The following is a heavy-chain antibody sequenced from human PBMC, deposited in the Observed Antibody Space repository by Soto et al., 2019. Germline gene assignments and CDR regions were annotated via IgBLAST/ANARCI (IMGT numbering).Heavy chain of an antibody. V-gene: IGHV4-30-2*01. Sequence: QLQLQESGSGLVKPSQTLSLTCAVSGGSISSGGYSWSWIRQPPGKGLEWIGYIYHSGSTYYNPSLKSRVTISVDRSKNQFSLKLSSVTAADTAVYYCARSRSVIQLWFYFDYWGQGTLVTVSS. CDR2: IYHSGST. J-gene: IGHJ4*02. D-gene: IGHD5-18*01. CDR3: ARSRSVIQLWFYFDY. CDR1: GGSISSGGYS.